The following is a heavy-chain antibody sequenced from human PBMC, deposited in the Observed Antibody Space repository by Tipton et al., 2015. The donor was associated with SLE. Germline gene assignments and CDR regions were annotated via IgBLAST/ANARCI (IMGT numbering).Heavy chain of an antibody. J-gene: IGHJ4*02. CDR3: ACIDPESGSPSGYFDD. CDR1: GGSFTTHY. D-gene: IGHD2-15*01. Sequence: TLSLTCTVSGGSFTTHYWSWVRQPPGKGQELVGYIHYNGSPNYNPSLRGRVTISRNISKNQFSLKLTSVTATDTAVYYCACIDPESGSPSGYFDDWGLGTLVTVSS. CDR2: IHYNGSP. V-gene: IGHV4-59*07.